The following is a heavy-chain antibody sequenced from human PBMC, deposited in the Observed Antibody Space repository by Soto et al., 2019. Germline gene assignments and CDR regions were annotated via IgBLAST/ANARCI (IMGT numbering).Heavy chain of an antibody. CDR2: INPSGGST. CDR3: ARTGYCNNGVCSTNERWFDP. Sequence: GASVKVSCKASGYTFTRYYIHWVRQAPGQGLEWMGIINPSGGSTAYAQKFQGRVTMTRDTSTSTVYMELSSLRSEDTAVYYCARTGYCNNGVCSTNERWFDPWGQGTLVTVSS. D-gene: IGHD2-8*01. J-gene: IGHJ5*02. CDR1: GYTFTRYY. V-gene: IGHV1-46*01.